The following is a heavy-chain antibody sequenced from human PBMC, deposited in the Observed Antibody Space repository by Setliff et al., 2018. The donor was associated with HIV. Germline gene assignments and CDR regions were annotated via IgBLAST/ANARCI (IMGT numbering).Heavy chain of an antibody. CDR1: GYIFSTYG. CDR3: AKTTPQPHYYYYVDV. V-gene: IGHV1-18*01. J-gene: IGHJ6*03. CDR2: ISASNGNT. Sequence: VKVSCKASGYIFSTYGISWVRQAPGQGLEWMGWISASNGNTHYAQKVQGRVTLTTDTSTNTAYMELRSLRSDDAAVYYCAKTTPQPHYYYYVDVWGKGTTVTVSS. D-gene: IGHD4-17*01.